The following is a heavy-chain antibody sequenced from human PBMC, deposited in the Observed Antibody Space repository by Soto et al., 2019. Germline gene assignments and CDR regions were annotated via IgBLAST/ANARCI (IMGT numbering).Heavy chain of an antibody. D-gene: IGHD5-18*01. J-gene: IGHJ4*02. CDR3: ARDGYSYGLFDY. V-gene: IGHV3-48*03. Sequence: VGSLRLSCAASGFTFSSYEMNWVRQAPGKGLEWVSYISSSGSTIYYADSVKGRFTISRDNAKNSLYLQMNSLRAEDTAVYYCARDGYSYGLFDYWGQGTLVTVSS. CDR1: GFTFSSYE. CDR2: ISSSGSTI.